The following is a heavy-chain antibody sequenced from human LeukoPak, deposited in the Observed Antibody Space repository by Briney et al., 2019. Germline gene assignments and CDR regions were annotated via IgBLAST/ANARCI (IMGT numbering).Heavy chain of an antibody. V-gene: IGHV1-2*02. CDR3: ARVNTPMLEDAFDI. Sequence: ASVKVSCKASGYTFTGYYMNWGRQAPGQGVEWMGWMNPNSGGRMYAKRFQGRVTMTRDTSISTAYMELNRLTSDDTAMFYCARVNTPMLEDAFDIWGQGTLVTVSS. J-gene: IGHJ3*02. CDR2: MNPNSGGR. CDR1: GYTFTGYY. D-gene: IGHD5-18*01.